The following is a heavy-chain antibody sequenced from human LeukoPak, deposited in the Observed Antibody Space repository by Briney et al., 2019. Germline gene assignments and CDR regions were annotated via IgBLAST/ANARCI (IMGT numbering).Heavy chain of an antibody. V-gene: IGHV3-74*01. CDR2: INSDGSST. CDR1: GFSFNNYA. J-gene: IGHJ4*02. D-gene: IGHD1-26*01. Sequence: GGSLRLSCAASGFSFNNYAMYWVRQVPGKGLVWVSRINSDGSSTSYADSVKGRFTISRDNAKNTLYLQMNSLRAEDTAVYYCARGLYGSPGDNWGQGTLVSVSS. CDR3: ARGLYGSPGDN.